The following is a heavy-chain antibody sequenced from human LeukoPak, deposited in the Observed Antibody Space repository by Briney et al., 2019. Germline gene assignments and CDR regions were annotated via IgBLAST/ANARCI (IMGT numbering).Heavy chain of an antibody. CDR2: IYYSGTT. J-gene: IGHJ4*02. V-gene: IGHV4-39*01. CDR1: GGSISSSSYY. CDR3: ARQERFLDSLPHGDS. Sequence: SETPSLTCTVSGGSISSSSYYWAWIRQPPGKGLEWIGSIYYSGTTYYNPSLTSRVTISVDTSKNQFSLKLSSVTAADTAVYYCARQERFLDSLPHGDSWGQGTLVTVSS. D-gene: IGHD3-3*01.